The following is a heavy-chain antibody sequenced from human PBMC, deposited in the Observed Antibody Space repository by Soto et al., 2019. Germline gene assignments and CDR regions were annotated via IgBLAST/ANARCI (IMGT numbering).Heavy chain of an antibody. CDR2: IYFSGST. Sequence: PSDTLSLTCTVSGGFITSDSYYWGWIRQPPGKGLEWIGSIYFSGSTYYNSALKSRLAIFIDMSKNQFSLNLTSVTAADTAVYYCARHLSESGYELNYWGQGTPVTVSS. D-gene: IGHD5-12*01. CDR3: ARHLSESGYELNY. CDR1: GGFITSDSYY. V-gene: IGHV4-39*01. J-gene: IGHJ4*02.